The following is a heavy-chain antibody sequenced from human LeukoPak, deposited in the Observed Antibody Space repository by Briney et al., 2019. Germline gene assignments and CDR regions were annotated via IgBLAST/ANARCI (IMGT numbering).Heavy chain of an antibody. CDR2: INPNSGDI. CDR3: VREGSSWSY. Sequence: GASVKVSCKASGGTFSSYTISWVRQAPGQGLEWMGRINPNSGDIDYAQKFQGRVTMTRDTSISTGYMELSRLTSDDTAVYYCVREGSSWSYWGQGTLVTVPS. CDR1: GGTFSSYT. J-gene: IGHJ4*02. V-gene: IGHV1-2*06. D-gene: IGHD6-13*01.